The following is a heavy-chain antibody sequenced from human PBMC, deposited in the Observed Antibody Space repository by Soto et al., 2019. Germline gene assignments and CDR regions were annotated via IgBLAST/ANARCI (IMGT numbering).Heavy chain of an antibody. Sequence: ASVKVSCKASGYTFISYGISWVRQAPGQGLEWVGWISTYNDNTNYAQKLQGRVTMTTDTSTSTAYMEVRSLRSDGTAVYYCARWDCSSTSCRSNAFDVWGQGTMVTVSS. CDR3: ARWDCSSTSCRSNAFDV. CDR2: ISTYNDNT. J-gene: IGHJ3*01. D-gene: IGHD2-2*01. V-gene: IGHV1-18*01. CDR1: GYTFISYG.